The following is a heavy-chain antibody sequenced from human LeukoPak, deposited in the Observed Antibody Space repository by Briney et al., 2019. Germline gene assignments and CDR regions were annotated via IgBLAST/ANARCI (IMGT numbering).Heavy chain of an antibody. Sequence: GASVKVSCKTSGYTFTNYGLSWVRQAPGQGLERMGWISPYNDNTNYAQKFQGRVTMTTDTSTRTAYMELRSLRSDDTAVYYCARRLDIVVSIAFDIWGQGTMVTVSS. J-gene: IGHJ3*02. CDR2: ISPYNDNT. V-gene: IGHV1-18*01. D-gene: IGHD5-12*01. CDR1: GYTFTNYG. CDR3: ARRLDIVVSIAFDI.